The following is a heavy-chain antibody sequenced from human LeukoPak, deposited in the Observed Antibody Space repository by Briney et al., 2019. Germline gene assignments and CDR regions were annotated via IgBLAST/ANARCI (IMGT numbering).Heavy chain of an antibody. D-gene: IGHD2-2*01. V-gene: IGHV1-18*01. CDR1: GYSFNGYG. CDR3: ARDYSTYCSSTSCQTAHDI. Sequence: ASVKVSCKAFGYSFNGYGISWVRQAPGQGLEWMGWVSAYNGNTNYAQKFQGRVTMTTDTSSSTAYMELRSLRSDDTAVYYCARDYSTYCSSTSCQTAHDIWGQGTMVTVSS. CDR2: VSAYNGNT. J-gene: IGHJ3*02.